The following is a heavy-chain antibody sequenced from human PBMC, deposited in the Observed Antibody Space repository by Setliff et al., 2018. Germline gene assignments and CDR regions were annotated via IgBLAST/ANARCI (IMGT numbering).Heavy chain of an antibody. CDR2: INHSGST. CDR1: GGSFSGYY. V-gene: IGHV4-34*01. Sequence: SETLSLTCAVYGGSFSGYYWSWIRQPPGKGLEWIGEINHSGSTNYNPSLKSRVTISVDTSKNQFSLKLSSVTAADTAVYYCARSGDYIWGSYRPYYFDHWGQGTLVTVS. D-gene: IGHD3-16*02. CDR3: ARSGDYIWGSYRPYYFDH. J-gene: IGHJ4*02.